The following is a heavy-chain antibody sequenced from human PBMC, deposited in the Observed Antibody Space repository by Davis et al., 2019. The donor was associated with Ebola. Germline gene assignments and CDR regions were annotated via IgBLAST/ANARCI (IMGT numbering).Heavy chain of an antibody. CDR3: ARDLSMGSTRNYYYYYGMDV. J-gene: IGHJ6*02. Sequence: ASVKVSCKASGYIFTSYAIHWVRQAPGQRLEWMGWINAGNGNTKYSQKFQGRVTMTRDTSTSTVYMELSSLRSEDTAVYYCARDLSMGSTRNYYYYYGMDVWGQGTTVTVSS. CDR1: GYIFTSYA. CDR2: INAGNGNT. D-gene: IGHD2/OR15-2a*01. V-gene: IGHV1-3*01.